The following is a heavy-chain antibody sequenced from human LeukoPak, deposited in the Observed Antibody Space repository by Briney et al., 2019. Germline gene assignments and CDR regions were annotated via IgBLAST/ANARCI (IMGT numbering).Heavy chain of an antibody. J-gene: IGHJ6*04. CDR2: XWYDGSNK. D-gene: IGHD1-1*01. Sequence: GGSLRLSCAASGFTFSSYGMHWVRQAPGKGLXXXXXXWYDGSNKYYADSVKGRFTISRDNSKNTLYLQMNSLRAEDTAVYYCARDSRNWNYYYGMDVWGKGTTVTVSS. CDR3: ARDSRNWNYYYGMDV. V-gene: IGHV3-33*01. CDR1: GFTFSSYG.